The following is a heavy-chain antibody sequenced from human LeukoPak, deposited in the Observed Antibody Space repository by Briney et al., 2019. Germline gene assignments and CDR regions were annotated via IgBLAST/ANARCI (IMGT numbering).Heavy chain of an antibody. CDR1: GGSISSYY. D-gene: IGHD2-15*01. V-gene: IGHV4-59*01. J-gene: IGHJ4*02. CDR3: ARVQTGGYLNY. Sequence: SETLSLTCTVSGGSISSYYWSWIRQPPGKGLEWIGFIHYSGNTNYNPSLKSRVTISVDTSKNQFSLKLSSVTAADTAVYYCARVQTGGYLNYWGQGTLVTVSS. CDR2: IHYSGNT.